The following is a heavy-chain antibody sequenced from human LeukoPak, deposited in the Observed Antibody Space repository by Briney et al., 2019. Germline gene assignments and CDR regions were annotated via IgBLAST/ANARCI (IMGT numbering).Heavy chain of an antibody. Sequence: ASVKVSCKASGYTFTSYDINWVRQATGQGLEWMGWMNPNSGNTGYAQKFQGRVTMTRNTSISTAYMELSSLRSEDTAVYYCARDLYDYVWGSYRSEYYFDYWGQGTLVTVSS. CDR2: MNPNSGNT. CDR1: GYTFTSYD. V-gene: IGHV1-8*01. D-gene: IGHD3-16*02. CDR3: ARDLYDYVWGSYRSEYYFDY. J-gene: IGHJ4*02.